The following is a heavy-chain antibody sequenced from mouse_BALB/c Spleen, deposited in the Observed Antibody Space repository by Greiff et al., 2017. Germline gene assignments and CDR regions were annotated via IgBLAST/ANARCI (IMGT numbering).Heavy chain of an antibody. Sequence: EVMLVESGGDLVKPGGSLKLSCAASGFTFSSYGMSWVRQTPDKRLEWVATISSGGSYTYYPDSVKGRFTISRDNAKNTLYLQMSSLKSEDTAMYYCARRGEDWGQGTLVTVSA. CDR3: ARRGED. V-gene: IGHV5-6*02. J-gene: IGHJ3*01. CDR2: ISSGGSYT. CDR1: GFTFSSYG.